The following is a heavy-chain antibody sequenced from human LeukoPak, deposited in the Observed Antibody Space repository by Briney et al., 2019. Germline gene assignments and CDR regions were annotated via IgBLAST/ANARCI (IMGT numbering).Heavy chain of an antibody. Sequence: ASVKVSCKASGYTFTSYAMNWVRQAPGQGLEWMGWINTNTGNPTYAQGFTGRFVFSLDTSVSTAYLQISSLKAEDTAVYYCARLTIQPTYYYYGMDVWGQGTTVTVSS. CDR1: GYTFTSYA. J-gene: IGHJ6*02. CDR2: INTNTGNP. V-gene: IGHV7-4-1*02. D-gene: IGHD3-3*01. CDR3: ARLTIQPTYYYYGMDV.